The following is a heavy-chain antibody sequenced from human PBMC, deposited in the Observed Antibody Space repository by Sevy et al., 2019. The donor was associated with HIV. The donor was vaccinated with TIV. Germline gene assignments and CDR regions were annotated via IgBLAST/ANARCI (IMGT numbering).Heavy chain of an antibody. CDR2: IYYSGST. CDR3: ARAGGTVRGYYYYGMDV. D-gene: IGHD4-17*01. CDR1: GGSISSYY. V-gene: IGHV4-59*01. Sequence: SETLSLTCTVSGGSISSYYWSWIRQPPGKGLEWIGYIYYSGSTNYNPSLKSRVTISVDTSKNQFSLKLSSVTAADTALYYCARAGGTVRGYYYYGMDVWGQGTLVTVSS. J-gene: IGHJ6*02.